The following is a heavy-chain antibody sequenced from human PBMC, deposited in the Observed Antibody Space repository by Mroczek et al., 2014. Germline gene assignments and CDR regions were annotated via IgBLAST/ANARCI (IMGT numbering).Heavy chain of an antibody. CDR2: IYYSGST. D-gene: IGHD3/OR15-3a*01. V-gene: IGHV4-30-4*01. CDR1: GGSISSGDYY. CDR3: ARELDLGHAFDI. Sequence: QVQLQQWGPGLVKPSQTLSLTCTVSGGSISSGDYYWSWIRQPPGKGLEWIGYIYYSGSTYYNPSLKSRVTISVDTSKNQFSLKLSSVTAADTAVYYCARELDLGHAFDIWGQGDNGHRLF. J-gene: IGHJ3*02.